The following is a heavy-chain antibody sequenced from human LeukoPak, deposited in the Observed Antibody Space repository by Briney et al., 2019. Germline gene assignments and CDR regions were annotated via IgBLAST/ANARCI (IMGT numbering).Heavy chain of an antibody. CDR1: GFTFDDYG. CDR2: INWNGGST. D-gene: IGHD4-23*01. CDR3: ARVGVLGNKNWLDP. V-gene: IGHV3-20*04. J-gene: IGHJ5*02. Sequence: PGGSLRLPCAASGFTFDDYGMSWVRQAPGKGLEWVSGINWNGGSTGYADSVKGRFTISRDKAKNTLYLQMNSLRAEDTAVYYCARVGVLGNKNWLDPWGQGTLVTVSS.